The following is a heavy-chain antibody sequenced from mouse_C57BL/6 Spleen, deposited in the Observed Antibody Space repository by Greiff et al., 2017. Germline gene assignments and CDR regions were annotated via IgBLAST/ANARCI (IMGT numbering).Heavy chain of an antibody. D-gene: IGHD1-1*01. CDR2: INPGSGGT. CDR3: ARSSNYYGSSHWYFDV. J-gene: IGHJ1*03. Sequence: VKVSCKASGYAFTNYLIEWVKQRPGQGLEWIGVINPGSGGTNYNEKFKGKATLTADKSSSTAYMQLSSLTSEDSAVYFCARSSNYYGSSHWYFDVWGTGTTVTVSS. CDR1: GYAFTNYL. V-gene: IGHV1-54*01.